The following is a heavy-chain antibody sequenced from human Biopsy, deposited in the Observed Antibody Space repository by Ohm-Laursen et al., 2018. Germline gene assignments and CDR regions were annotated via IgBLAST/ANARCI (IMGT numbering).Heavy chain of an antibody. J-gene: IGHJ4*02. CDR1: GYTLTELS. Sequence: ASVKVSCKVSGYTLTELSIHWVRQAPGRGLEWMGWINPKSGGTHYLEKFRGRVTMTRDTSISTAYMEVSSLRSDDTAVYYCAIDGNDFLTDYLKIDQWGQGTLVTVSS. CDR3: AIDGNDFLTDYLKIDQ. CDR2: INPKSGGT. V-gene: IGHV1-2*02. D-gene: IGHD3-9*01.